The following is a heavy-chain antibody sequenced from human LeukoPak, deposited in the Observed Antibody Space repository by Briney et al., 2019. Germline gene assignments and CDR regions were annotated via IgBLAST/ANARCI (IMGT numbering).Heavy chain of an antibody. V-gene: IGHV3-21*01. Sequence: GGSLRLSRAASGFTFSSYSMNWVRQAPGKGLEWVSSISSSSNYIYYADSVKGRFTISRDNAKNSLYLQMNSLRAEDTAVYYCARDDYYDSSGYYYYYYGMDVWGQGTTVTVSS. CDR2: ISSSSNYI. CDR3: ARDDYYDSSGYYYYYYGMDV. D-gene: IGHD3-22*01. J-gene: IGHJ6*02. CDR1: GFTFSSYS.